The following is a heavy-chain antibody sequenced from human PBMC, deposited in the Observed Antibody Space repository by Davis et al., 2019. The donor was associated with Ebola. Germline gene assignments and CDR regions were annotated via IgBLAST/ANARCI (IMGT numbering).Heavy chain of an antibody. J-gene: IGHJ4*02. Sequence: PGGSLRLSCKGSGYSFTSHWIGWVRQMPGKGLEWMGIIYPGDSDTRYSPSFQGQVTISADKSISTAYLQWSSLKASDTAMYYCARRGYYDSSGYYLPFDYWGQGTLVTVSS. CDR2: IYPGDSDT. D-gene: IGHD3-22*01. CDR3: ARRGYYDSSGYYLPFDY. V-gene: IGHV5-51*01. CDR1: GYSFTSHW.